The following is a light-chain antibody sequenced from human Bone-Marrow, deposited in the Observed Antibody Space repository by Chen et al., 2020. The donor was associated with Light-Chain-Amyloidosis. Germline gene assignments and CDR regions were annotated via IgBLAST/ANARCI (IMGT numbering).Light chain of an antibody. CDR3: QSERGSSQRV. CDR2: EDD. CDR1: SGSIATNY. V-gene: IGLV6-57*01. J-gene: IGLJ3*02. Sequence: NFMLTQPHSVSESPGKTVIISCTRSSGSIATNYVQWYQQRPGSSPTTVIYEDDQRPSGVPDRFAGAIDGSSNSASLTVSGRKTEDEADYYWQSERGSSQRVFGGGTKLTVL.